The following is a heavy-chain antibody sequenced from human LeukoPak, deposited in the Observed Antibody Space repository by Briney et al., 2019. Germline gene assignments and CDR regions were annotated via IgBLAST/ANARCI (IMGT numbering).Heavy chain of an antibody. Sequence: SETLCLTCTVSGGSISSNYWTWIRQPAGKGLEWIGRIYTSGSYNYNPSLNSRVTMSVDTSRNQVSLRVRSVTAADTAVYYCATEGDSTAELAYWGQGTLVTVSS. CDR2: IYTSGSY. J-gene: IGHJ4*02. CDR3: ATEGDSTAELAY. V-gene: IGHV4-4*07. CDR1: GGSISSNY. D-gene: IGHD2/OR15-2a*01.